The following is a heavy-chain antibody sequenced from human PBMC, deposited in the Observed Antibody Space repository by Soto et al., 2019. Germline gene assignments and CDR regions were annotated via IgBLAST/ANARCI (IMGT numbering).Heavy chain of an antibody. D-gene: IGHD6-13*01. J-gene: IGHJ5*02. CDR3: AREGAAAAGKVGNWFDP. CDR2: IYYSGST. Sequence: SETLSLTCTVSGGSISSYYWSWIRQPPGKGLEWIGYIYYSGSTNYNPSLKSRVTISVDTSKNQFSLKLSSVTAADTAVYYCAREGAAAAGKVGNWFDPWGQGTLVTVSS. V-gene: IGHV4-59*01. CDR1: GGSISSYY.